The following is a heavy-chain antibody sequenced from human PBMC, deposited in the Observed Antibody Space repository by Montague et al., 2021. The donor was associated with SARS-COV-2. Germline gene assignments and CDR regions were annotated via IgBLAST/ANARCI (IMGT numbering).Heavy chain of an antibody. CDR2: ISYDGSNK. CDR1: GFTFSSYA. V-gene: IGHV3-30*04. J-gene: IGHJ4*02. Sequence: SLRLSCAASGFTFSSYAMHWVRRAPGKGLEWVAVISYDGSNKYYVDSVKGRFTISRDNSKNTLYLQMNSLRAEDTAVYYCAREGLGNYYDSSGYYPFDYWGQGTLVTVSS. D-gene: IGHD3-22*01. CDR3: AREGLGNYYDSSGYYPFDY.